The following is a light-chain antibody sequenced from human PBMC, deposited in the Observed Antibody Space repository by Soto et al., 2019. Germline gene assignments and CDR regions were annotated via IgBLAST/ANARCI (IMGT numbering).Light chain of an antibody. CDR3: SSYTTSNTRQIV. CDR1: SSDVGGYNY. J-gene: IGLJ1*01. CDR2: DVS. Sequence: SALTKPASVSGSPGQSIPISYTGTSSDVGGYNYVSWYQHHPGKAPKLMIFDVSNRPSGVSNRFSGSKSGNTASLTISGLQPEDEADYYCSSYTTSNTRQIVFGTGTKVTXL. V-gene: IGLV2-14*03.